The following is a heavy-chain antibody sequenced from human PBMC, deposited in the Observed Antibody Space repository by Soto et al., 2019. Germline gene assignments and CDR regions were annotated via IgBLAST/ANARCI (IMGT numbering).Heavy chain of an antibody. V-gene: IGHV3-23*01. D-gene: IGHD3-16*01. Sequence: EVQLLESGGGLVQPGGSLRLSCAASGFTFSSYAMSWVRQAPGKGLEWVSAISGSGGSTYYADSVKGRFTISRDNSKNTLYLQMNSLRAEDTAVYYCRLGEFWSPDFDYWGQGTLVTVSS. J-gene: IGHJ4*02. CDR3: RLGEFWSPDFDY. CDR2: ISGSGGST. CDR1: GFTFSSYA.